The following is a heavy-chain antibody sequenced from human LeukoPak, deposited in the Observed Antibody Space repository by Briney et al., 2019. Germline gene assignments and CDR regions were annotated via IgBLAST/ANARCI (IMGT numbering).Heavy chain of an antibody. CDR2: VDPEDGET. CDR1: GYTFTDYY. Sequence: ASVNVSCKASGYTFTDYYMHWVQQAPGKGLEWMGRVDPEDGETIYAEKFQGRVTITADTSTDTAYMELSSLRSEDTAVYYCATVKEHKFWSGYYTDPQRWFDPWGEGTLVTVSS. J-gene: IGHJ5*02. V-gene: IGHV1-69-2*01. D-gene: IGHD3-3*01. CDR3: ATVKEHKFWSGYYTDPQRWFDP.